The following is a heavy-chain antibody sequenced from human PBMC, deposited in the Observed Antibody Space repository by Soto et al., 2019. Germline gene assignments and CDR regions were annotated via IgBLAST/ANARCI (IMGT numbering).Heavy chain of an antibody. J-gene: IGHJ4*02. D-gene: IGHD3-10*01. CDR3: VKAGITMVRGVSLFDF. Sequence: GGSLRLSSSASGFTFSSYAMHWVRQAPGKGLEYVSAISSNGGSTYYADSVKGRFTISRDNSKNTLYLQMSSLRAEDSALFYCVKAGITMVRGVSLFDFGGQGTLVIVSS. CDR2: ISSNGGST. CDR1: GFTFSSYA. V-gene: IGHV3-64D*08.